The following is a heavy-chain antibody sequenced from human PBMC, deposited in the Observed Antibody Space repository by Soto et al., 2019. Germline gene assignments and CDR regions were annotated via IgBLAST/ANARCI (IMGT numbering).Heavy chain of an antibody. CDR2: ISAYNGNT. CDR3: ARDYYGSGSYYNTRYFDY. CDR1: GYTFTSCG. Sequence: ASVKVSCKASGYTFTSCGISGVRQAPGQGLEWMGWISAYNGNTNYAQKLQGRVTMTTDTSTSTAYKELRSLRSDDTAVYYCARDYYGSGSYYNTRYFDYWGQGTLVTVSS. V-gene: IGHV1-18*01. D-gene: IGHD3-10*01. J-gene: IGHJ4*02.